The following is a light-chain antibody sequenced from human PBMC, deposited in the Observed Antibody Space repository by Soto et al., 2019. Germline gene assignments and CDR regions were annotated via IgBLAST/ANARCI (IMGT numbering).Light chain of an antibody. V-gene: IGKV3-20*01. Sequence: EVVLAQSPASLSLSPGERATLSCRASQSVSRHLAWYQQKPGQAPRLLILDASDRATGIPDRFSGSGSGTDFTLTISRLEPEDFAVYYCQQYGSSGTFGQGTKVDI. CDR2: DAS. CDR3: QQYGSSGT. CDR1: QSVSRH. J-gene: IGKJ1*01.